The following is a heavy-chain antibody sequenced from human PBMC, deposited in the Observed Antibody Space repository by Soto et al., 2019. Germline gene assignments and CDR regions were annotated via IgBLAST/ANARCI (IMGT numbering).Heavy chain of an antibody. V-gene: IGHV1-3*05. Sequence: QVQLVQSGAEEKKPGASVKVSCKASGYTFTGYAMHWVRQAPGQRLEWMGWINVGNGNTKHSQKFQVRVTITRDTSASTAYMELMSLRSEDTAVYYCARAVAVAADFDYWGQGTLVTVSS. CDR2: INVGNGNT. D-gene: IGHD6-19*01. CDR1: GYTFTGYA. CDR3: ARAVAVAADFDY. J-gene: IGHJ4*02.